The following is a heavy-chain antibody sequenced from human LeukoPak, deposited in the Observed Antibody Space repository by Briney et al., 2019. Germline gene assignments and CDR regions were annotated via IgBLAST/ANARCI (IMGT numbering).Heavy chain of an antibody. Sequence: ASVKVSCKVSGYTLTELSMHWVRQAPGKGLEWMGGFDPEDGETIYAQKSQGRVTMTEDTSTGTAYMELSSLRSEDTAVYYCATCSSTSCYRRNAFDIWGQGTMVTVSS. D-gene: IGHD2-2*01. V-gene: IGHV1-24*01. CDR1: GYTLTELS. J-gene: IGHJ3*02. CDR2: FDPEDGET. CDR3: ATCSSTSCYRRNAFDI.